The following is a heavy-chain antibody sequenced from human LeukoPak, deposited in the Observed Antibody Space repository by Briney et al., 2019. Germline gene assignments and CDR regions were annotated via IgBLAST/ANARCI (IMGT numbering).Heavy chain of an antibody. CDR2: MGGGGGDI. CDR3: AKFIFGYDGAPDF. CDR1: GFIFTSCA. D-gene: IGHD5-12*01. Sequence: PGGSLRLSCAASGFIFTSCAMSWVRQAPGKGLEWVSTMGGGGGDIGYADSVKGRFTISRDDSKSTMYLQMNSLRADDTAVYYCAKFIFGYDGAPDFWGQGTPVTVSS. J-gene: IGHJ4*02. V-gene: IGHV3-23*01.